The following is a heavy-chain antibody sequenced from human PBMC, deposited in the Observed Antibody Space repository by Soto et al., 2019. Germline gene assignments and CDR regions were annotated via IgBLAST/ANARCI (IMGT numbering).Heavy chain of an antibody. CDR3: ASGPVGGSSVRGYLDV. CDR2: IGHSGTT. CDR1: GGSFSGYH. J-gene: IGHJ2*01. V-gene: IGHV4-34*01. D-gene: IGHD2-15*01. Sequence: QVQLQQWGAGLLKPSETLSLTCDVYGGSFSGYHWNLIRQPPGKGLEWVGEIGHSGTTHYNPSLQDRANFPRDTSKNQFSLKLTSVTAPDTAVDYCASGPVGGSSVRGYLDVWGRGTLITVSS.